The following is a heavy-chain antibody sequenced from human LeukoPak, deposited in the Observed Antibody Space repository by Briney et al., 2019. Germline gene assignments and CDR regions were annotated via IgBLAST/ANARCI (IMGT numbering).Heavy chain of an antibody. CDR2: ISWDGGST. V-gene: IGHV3-43*01. J-gene: IGHJ3*02. D-gene: IGHD6-13*01. CDR1: GFTFDDYT. Sequence: GGSLRLSCAASGFTFDDYTMHWVRQAPGKGLEWVSLISWDGGSTYYADSVKGRFTISRDNSKNSLYLQMNSLRTEDTALYYCAKDFYSSSWSYAFDIWGQGTMVTVSS. CDR3: AKDFYSSSWSYAFDI.